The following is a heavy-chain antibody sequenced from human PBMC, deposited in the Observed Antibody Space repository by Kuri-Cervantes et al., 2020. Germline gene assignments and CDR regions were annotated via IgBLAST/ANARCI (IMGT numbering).Heavy chain of an antibody. CDR3: ARVFDSSSWVGPHNWFDP. V-gene: IGHV4-4*02. D-gene: IGHD6-13*01. CDR2: IYHSGST. Sequence: GSLRLSCAVSGGSISSSNWWSWVRQPPGKGLEWIGEIYHSGSTNYNPSLKSRVTISVDTSKNQFSLKLSSVTAADTAVYYCARVFDSSSWVGPHNWFDPWGQGTLVTVSS. CDR1: GGSISSSNW. J-gene: IGHJ5*02.